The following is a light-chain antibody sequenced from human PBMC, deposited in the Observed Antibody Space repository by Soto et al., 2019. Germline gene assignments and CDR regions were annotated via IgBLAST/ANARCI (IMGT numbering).Light chain of an antibody. V-gene: IGKV1-5*03. CDR1: QSISNW. CDR2: KAS. J-gene: IGKJ1*01. CDR3: LQYNNYWT. Sequence: DIQMTQSPSTLSASLGDRVTIICRASQSISNWLAWYQQKAGKAPKLLIYKASSLESGVPSRFSGSGSGTEFTLTISSLQPDDFATYYCLQYNNYWTFGQGTKVDIK.